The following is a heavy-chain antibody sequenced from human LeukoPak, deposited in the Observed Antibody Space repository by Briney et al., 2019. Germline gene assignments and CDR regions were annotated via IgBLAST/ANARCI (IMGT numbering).Heavy chain of an antibody. CDR3: AKDLSGYSYPDYFDY. CDR1: RFTFSSYA. J-gene: IGHJ4*02. D-gene: IGHD5-18*01. Sequence: QPGGSLRLSCAASRFTFSSYAMSWVRQAPGKGLEWVSAISGSGGSTYYADSVKGRFTISRDNSKNTLYLQMNSLRAEDTAVYYCAKDLSGYSYPDYFDYWGQGTLVTVSS. CDR2: ISGSGGST. V-gene: IGHV3-23*01.